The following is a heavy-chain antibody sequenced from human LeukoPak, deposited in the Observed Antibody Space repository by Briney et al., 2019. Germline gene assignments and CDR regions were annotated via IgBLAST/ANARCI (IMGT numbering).Heavy chain of an antibody. CDR1: GYTFTGYY. Sequence: ASVKVSCKASGYTFTGYYMHWVRQAPGQGLEWMGWINPNSGGTNYAQKFQGRVTMTRDTSISTAYMELRSLRSDDTAVYYCVLVLVDWFDPWGQGTLVTVSS. CDR3: VLVLVDWFDP. D-gene: IGHD2-8*02. V-gene: IGHV1-2*02. J-gene: IGHJ5*02. CDR2: INPNSGGT.